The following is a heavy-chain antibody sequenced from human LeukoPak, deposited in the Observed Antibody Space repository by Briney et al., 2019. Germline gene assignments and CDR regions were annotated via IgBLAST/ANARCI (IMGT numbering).Heavy chain of an antibody. J-gene: IGHJ5*02. CDR2: ISASGGST. CDR1: GFTFSRYS. V-gene: IGHV3-23*01. CDR3: AKDPLAAADPNWFDP. D-gene: IGHD6-13*01. Sequence: GGSLRLSCVVSGFTFSRYSMNWVRQAPGKGLEWVSAISASGGSTYYADSVKGRFTISRDNSKNTLYLQMNSLRAEDTAVYYCAKDPLAAADPNWFDPWGQGTLVTVSS.